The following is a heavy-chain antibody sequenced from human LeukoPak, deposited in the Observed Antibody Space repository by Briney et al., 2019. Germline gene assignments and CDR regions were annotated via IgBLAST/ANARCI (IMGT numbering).Heavy chain of an antibody. CDR1: GDSVSSNSAA. CDR3: SRELAWGPADY. CDR2: TYYRSGWYN. Sequence: SQTLSLTCAISGDSVSSNSAAWGWTRESPSRGLVWLRWTYYRSGWYNDYALSVESRITINPDTSKIQVSLQLTSVTPEDAAVYYCSRELAWGPADYWGQGTLVTVSA. V-gene: IGHV6-1*01. D-gene: IGHD7-27*01. J-gene: IGHJ4*02.